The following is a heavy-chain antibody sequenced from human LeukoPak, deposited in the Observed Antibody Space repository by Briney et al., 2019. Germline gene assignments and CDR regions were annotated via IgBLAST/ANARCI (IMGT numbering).Heavy chain of an antibody. CDR1: GFTFSDYY. CDR2: ISGRSSYT. CDR3: ARQSRSVDPLTY. J-gene: IGHJ4*02. V-gene: IGHV3-11*03. D-gene: IGHD5-12*01. Sequence: PGGSLRLSCAASGFTFSDYYMTWIRQAPAKGLGWVSCISGRSSYTNYADSAKGRFTISRDNAKNSLYLQMNSLRADDTAVYFCARQSRSVDPLTYWGQGTLVTVSS.